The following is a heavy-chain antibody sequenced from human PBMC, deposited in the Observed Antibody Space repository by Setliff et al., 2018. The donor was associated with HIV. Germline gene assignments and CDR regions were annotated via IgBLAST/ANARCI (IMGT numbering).Heavy chain of an antibody. CDR3: ARDVFVDTPMVLGY. CDR1: GDSISSHY. J-gene: IGHJ4*02. CDR2: IYTSGST. Sequence: TLSLTCSVSGDSISSHYWSWVRQPAGKGLEWIGRIYTSGSTNYNPSLKSRVTISLDTSKNQFSLKLSSVTAADTAVYYCARDVFVDTPMVLGYWGQGTPVTAPQ. V-gene: IGHV4-4*07. D-gene: IGHD5-18*01.